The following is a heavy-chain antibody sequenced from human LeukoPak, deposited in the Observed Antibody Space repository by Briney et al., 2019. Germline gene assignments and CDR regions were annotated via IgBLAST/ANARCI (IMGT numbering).Heavy chain of an antibody. D-gene: IGHD3-10*01. CDR1: DGSISSYY. CDR2: IYHSGST. Sequence: PSETLSLTCAVSDGSISSYYWSWIRQPPGKGLEWIGYIYHSGSTYYNPSLKSRVTISVDRSKNQFSLKVRSVTAADTAVYYCARGLPLGEGIDYWGQGTLVTVSS. CDR3: ARGLPLGEGIDY. V-gene: IGHV4-30-2*01. J-gene: IGHJ4*02.